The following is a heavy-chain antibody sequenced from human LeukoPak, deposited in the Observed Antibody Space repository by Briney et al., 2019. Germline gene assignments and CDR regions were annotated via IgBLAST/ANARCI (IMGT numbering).Heavy chain of an antibody. J-gene: IGHJ4*02. Sequence: GGSLRLSCAASGFTFSSYAMHWVRQAPGKGLEWVAVISYDGSNKYYADSVKGRFTISRDNSKNTLYLQMNSLRAEDTAVYYCAKGTYDFWSALYYFDYWGQGTLVTVSS. D-gene: IGHD3-3*01. CDR1: GFTFSSYA. CDR3: AKGTYDFWSALYYFDY. V-gene: IGHV3-30*04. CDR2: ISYDGSNK.